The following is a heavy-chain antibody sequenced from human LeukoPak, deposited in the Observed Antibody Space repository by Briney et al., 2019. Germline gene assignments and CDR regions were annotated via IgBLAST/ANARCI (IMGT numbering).Heavy chain of an antibody. CDR3: AREWRATVVRCYYMDV. Sequence: KSSETLSLTCGVYGDSISGYHWTYIRQPPGKGLEWIGEINRSGSTNYNPSLKRRVTISLDTSKNQFSLKLSSVAAADTAVYYCAREWRATVVRCYYMDVWGKGTTVTVSS. J-gene: IGHJ6*03. CDR2: INRSGST. D-gene: IGHD4-23*01. V-gene: IGHV4-34*01. CDR1: GDSISGYH.